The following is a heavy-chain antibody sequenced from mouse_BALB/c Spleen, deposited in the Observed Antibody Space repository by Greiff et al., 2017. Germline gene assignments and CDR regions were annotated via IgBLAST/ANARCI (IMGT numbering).Heavy chain of an antibody. CDR3: ARDQGHITTVVAPHYAMDY. Sequence: EVKLQESGPGLVKPSQSLSLTCSVTGYSITSGYYWNWIRQFPGNKLEWMGYISYDGSNNYNPSLKNRISITRDTSKNQFFLKLNSVTTEDTATYYCARDQGHITTVVAPHYAMDYWGQGTSVTVSS. CDR1: GYSITSGYY. J-gene: IGHJ4*01. D-gene: IGHD1-1*01. V-gene: IGHV3-6*02. CDR2: ISYDGSN.